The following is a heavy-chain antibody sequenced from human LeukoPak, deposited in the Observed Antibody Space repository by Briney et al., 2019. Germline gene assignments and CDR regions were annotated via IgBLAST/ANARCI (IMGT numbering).Heavy chain of an antibody. V-gene: IGHV3-30-3*01. J-gene: IGHJ6*02. CDR1: GFTFSSYA. Sequence: GGSLRLSCAASGFTFSSYAMHWVRQAPGKGLEWVAVISYDGSNKYYADSVKGRFTISRDSSKNTLYLQMNSLRAEDTAVYYCARSLMVRGVITPKYGMDVWGQGTTVTVSS. CDR3: ARSLMVRGVITPKYGMDV. CDR2: ISYDGSNK. D-gene: IGHD3-10*01.